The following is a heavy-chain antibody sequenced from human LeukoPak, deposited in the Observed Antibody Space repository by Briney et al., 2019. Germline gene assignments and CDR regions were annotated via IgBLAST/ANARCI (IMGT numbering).Heavy chain of an antibody. CDR3: AKHYYGSGSQKYYFDY. CDR1: GFIFSDYG. V-gene: IGHV3-30*02. CDR2: VRNDGGDK. D-gene: IGHD3-10*01. Sequence: GGSLRLSCAASGFIFSDYGMHWVRQAPGKGLGWVTMVRNDGGDKYYADSVRGRFTISRDNSKNTLYLQMNSLRPEDTAVYYCAKHYYGSGSQKYYFDYWGQGTLVTVSS. J-gene: IGHJ4*02.